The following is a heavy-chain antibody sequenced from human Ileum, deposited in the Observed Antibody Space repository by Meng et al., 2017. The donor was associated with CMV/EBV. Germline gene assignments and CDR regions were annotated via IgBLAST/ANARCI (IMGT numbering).Heavy chain of an antibody. J-gene: IGHJ6*02. V-gene: IGHV3-48*04. D-gene: IGHD3-10*01. CDR2: ISSSSSTI. CDR1: GFTFSSYS. Sequence: GESLKISCAASGFTFSSYSMNWVRQAPGKGLEWVSYISSSSSTIYYADSVKGRFTISRDNAKNSLYLQMNRMRAEDTAVYYYPRDSEPLTRDLYYYYYAMDVWGQGTTVTVSS. CDR3: PRDSEPLTRDLYYYYYAMDV.